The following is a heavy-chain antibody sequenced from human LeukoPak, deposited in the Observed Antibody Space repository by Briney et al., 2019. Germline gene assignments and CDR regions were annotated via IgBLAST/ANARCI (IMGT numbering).Heavy chain of an antibody. J-gene: IGHJ4*02. Sequence: PGGSLRLSCAASGFTFSSYWMHWVRQAPGKELVWVSRINKDGSSTTYADSVKGRFTISRDNAENTLYLQLSSLRGEDTAVYYCARPKDSGDSVVALDSWGQGTLVTVSS. D-gene: IGHD4-17*01. CDR2: INKDGSST. CDR3: ARPKDSGDSVVALDS. V-gene: IGHV3-74*01. CDR1: GFTFSSYW.